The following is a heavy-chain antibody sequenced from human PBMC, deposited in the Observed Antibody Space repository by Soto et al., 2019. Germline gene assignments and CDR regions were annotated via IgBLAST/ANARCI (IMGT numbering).Heavy chain of an antibody. V-gene: IGHV3-21*01. Sequence: NPGGSLRLSCAASGFTFSSYSMNWVRQAPGKGLEWVSSISSSSSYIYYADSVKGRFTISRDNSKNTLYLQMNSLRAEDTAVYYCAKDRDSGYYVPDAFDIWGQGTMVTVSS. D-gene: IGHD3-22*01. J-gene: IGHJ3*02. CDR1: GFTFSSYS. CDR3: AKDRDSGYYVPDAFDI. CDR2: ISSSSSYI.